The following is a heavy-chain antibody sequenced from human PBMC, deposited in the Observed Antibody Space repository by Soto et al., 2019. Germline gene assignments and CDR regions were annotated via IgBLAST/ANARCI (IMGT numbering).Heavy chain of an antibody. J-gene: IGHJ6*02. CDR1: GYTFTSYG. CDR3: ARDGPQTTTLDV. Sequence: ASVKVCKASGYTFTSYGISWVRQAPGQGLEWMGWISAYNGNTNYAQKLQGRVTMTTDTSTSTAYMELRSLRSDDTAVYYCARDGPQTTTLDVWGQGTTVTVSS. V-gene: IGHV1-18*01. D-gene: IGHD4-17*01. CDR2: ISAYNGNT.